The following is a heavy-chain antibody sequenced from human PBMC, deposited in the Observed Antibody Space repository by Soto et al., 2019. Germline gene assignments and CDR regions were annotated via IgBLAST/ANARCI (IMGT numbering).Heavy chain of an antibody. CDR3: AHRGVEAAPLFAY. CDR1: GFSLSTTGMG. J-gene: IGHJ4*02. Sequence: QITLKESGPPLVKPTQPLTLTCTFSGFSLSTTGMGVGWIRQPPGKALEWLAFIYWDNDKRYSPSLKNRLTXNXAXXRYQPVLTMTNRDPADTGTYYCAHRGVEAAPLFAYWGQGTLVTVSS. CDR2: IYWDNDK. V-gene: IGHV2-5*02. D-gene: IGHD2-15*01.